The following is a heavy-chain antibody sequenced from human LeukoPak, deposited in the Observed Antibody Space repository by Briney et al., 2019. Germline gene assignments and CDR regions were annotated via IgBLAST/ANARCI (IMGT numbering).Heavy chain of an antibody. CDR3: AKYSSSWSLGVEDY. V-gene: IGHV3-23*01. D-gene: IGHD6-13*01. Sequence: PGGSLRLSCAASGFTFSSYAMGWVRQAPGKGLEWVSAISGSGGSTYYADSVKGRFTISRDNSKNTLYLQMNSLRAEDTAVYYCAKYSSSWSLGVEDYWGQGTLVTVSS. CDR2: ISGSGGST. J-gene: IGHJ4*02. CDR1: GFTFSSYA.